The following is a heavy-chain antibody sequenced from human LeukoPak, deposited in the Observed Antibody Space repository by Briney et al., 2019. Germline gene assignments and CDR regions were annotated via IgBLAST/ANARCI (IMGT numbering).Heavy chain of an antibody. J-gene: IGHJ5*02. CDR2: IGYDGSYK. CDR3: AKDVPNYNWFDP. CDR1: GITFSTYG. D-gene: IGHD3-10*02. V-gene: IGHV3-30*02. Sequence: GGSLRLSCAASGITFSTYGMQWVRQAPGKGLEWVAFIGYDGSYKYYADSVKGRFTISRDNSKHTLYLQMNSLRPEDTAVYYCAKDVPNYNWFDPWGQGTLVTVSS.